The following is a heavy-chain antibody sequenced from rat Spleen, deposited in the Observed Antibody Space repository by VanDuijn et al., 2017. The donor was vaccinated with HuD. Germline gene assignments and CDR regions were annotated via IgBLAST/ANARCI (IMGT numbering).Heavy chain of an antibody. CDR2: IDTGGSNT. CDR1: GFNFSSYY. V-gene: IGHV5-25*01. D-gene: IGHD1-11*01. CDR3: ARRTYGDY. Sequence: EVQLVESGGGLVQPGRSMRLSCAASGFNFSSYYMAWVRQAPTKGLEWVASIDTGGSNTYYRDSVKGRFTISRDNTKITLYLQMDSLRSEDTATYYCARRTYGDYWGQGVMVTVSS. J-gene: IGHJ2*01.